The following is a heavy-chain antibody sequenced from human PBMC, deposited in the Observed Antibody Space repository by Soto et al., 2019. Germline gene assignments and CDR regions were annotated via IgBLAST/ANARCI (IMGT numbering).Heavy chain of an antibody. Sequence: SETLSLTCTVSGGSIGPNIYYWSWIRQHPGKGLEWIGYIYYSGSTYYNPSLKSRVTISIDTSKKQFSLKLNSVTAADTAVYYCARDLHYSGSGSENDAFDIWGQGTMVT. CDR1: GGSIGPNIYY. J-gene: IGHJ3*02. D-gene: IGHD3-10*01. CDR3: ARDLHYSGSGSENDAFDI. CDR2: IYYSGST. V-gene: IGHV4-31*03.